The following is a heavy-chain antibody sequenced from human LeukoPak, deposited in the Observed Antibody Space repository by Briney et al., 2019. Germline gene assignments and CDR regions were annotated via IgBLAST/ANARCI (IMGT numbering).Heavy chain of an antibody. Sequence: PGGSLRLSCAASGFTFSSYSMNWVRQAPGKGLEWVSYISSSSSSIYYAHSVKGRFTISRDNAKNTLYLQMNSLRAEDTAIYYCAKAPMEDSWYIHFDYWGQGTLVTVSS. CDR3: AKAPMEDSWYIHFDY. V-gene: IGHV3-48*01. CDR2: ISSSSSSI. J-gene: IGHJ4*02. CDR1: GFTFSSYS. D-gene: IGHD6-13*01.